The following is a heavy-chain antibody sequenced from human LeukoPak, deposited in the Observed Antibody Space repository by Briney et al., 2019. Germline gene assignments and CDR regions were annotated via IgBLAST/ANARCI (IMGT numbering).Heavy chain of an antibody. CDR1: GFTVITND. CDR3: ARGVEPLAANTLAY. Sequence: GGSLRLSCAASGFTVITNDMTWVRQAPGKGLEWVSVLYSDGNTKYADSVQGRFTISRDNYKNTLYLEMNSLSPDDTAVYYCARGVEPLAANTLAYWGQGTLVTVSS. D-gene: IGHD1-14*01. V-gene: IGHV3-53*01. CDR2: LYSDGNT. J-gene: IGHJ4*02.